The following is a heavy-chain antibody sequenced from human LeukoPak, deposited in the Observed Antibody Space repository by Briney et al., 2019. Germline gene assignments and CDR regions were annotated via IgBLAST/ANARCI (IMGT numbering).Heavy chain of an antibody. CDR2: ISSSGSTI. CDR3: ARQPRSSSWYVPHWFDP. V-gene: IGHV3-48*03. Sequence: GGSLRLSCAASGFTFSSYEMNWVRQAPGKGLEWVSYISSSGSTIYYADSVKGRFTISRDSAKNSLYLQMNSLRAEDTAVYYCARQPRSSSWYVPHWFDPWGQGTLVTVSS. CDR1: GFTFSSYE. D-gene: IGHD6-13*01. J-gene: IGHJ5*02.